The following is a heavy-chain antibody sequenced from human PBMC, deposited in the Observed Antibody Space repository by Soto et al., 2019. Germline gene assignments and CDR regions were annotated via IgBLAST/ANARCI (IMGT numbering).Heavy chain of an antibody. CDR2: INPESGDT. CDR1: GYTFTDYY. D-gene: IGHD6-13*01. Sequence: ASVKFYCKASGYTFTDYYMHWVRQAPGQGLEWMGWINPESGDTDYAQKFQGRVTMTRDTSISTAYMELSRLRSDDSAVYYCARVLQSSWYIQNFDYWGQGTLVTVSS. CDR3: ARVLQSSWYIQNFDY. V-gene: IGHV1-2*02. J-gene: IGHJ4*02.